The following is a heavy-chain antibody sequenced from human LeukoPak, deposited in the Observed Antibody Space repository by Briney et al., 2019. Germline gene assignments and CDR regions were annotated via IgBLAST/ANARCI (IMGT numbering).Heavy chain of an antibody. CDR3: ARDDWFDP. J-gene: IGHJ5*02. V-gene: IGHV1-69*04. Sequence: SVKVSCKASGGTFSSYAISWVRQAPGQGLEWMGRIIPILGIANYAQKFQGKVTITADKSTSTAYMELSSLRSEDTAVYYCARDDWFDPWGQGTLVTVSS. CDR1: GGTFSSYA. CDR2: IIPILGIA.